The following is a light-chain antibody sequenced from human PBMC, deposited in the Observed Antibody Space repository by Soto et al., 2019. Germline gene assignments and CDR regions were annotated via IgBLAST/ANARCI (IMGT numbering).Light chain of an antibody. CDR1: SNDVGGYDY. Sequence: QSALTQPASVSGSPGQSITISCTGTSNDVGGYDYVSWYQQHPGKAPKLLIYEVSNWPSGVSKRFSGSKSGNTASLTISGLQAEDEADYYCSSSRGSSSLVIFGGGTKLTVL. V-gene: IGLV2-14*03. CDR3: SSSRGSSSLVI. J-gene: IGLJ2*01. CDR2: EVS.